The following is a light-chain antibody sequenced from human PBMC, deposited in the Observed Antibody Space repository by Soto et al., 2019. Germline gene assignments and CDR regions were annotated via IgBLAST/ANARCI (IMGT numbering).Light chain of an antibody. CDR2: KAS. V-gene: IGKV1-5*03. Sequence: DIQMTQSPSTLSVSIGDRVTITCRASQSINSWLAWYQQKPGKAPKLLIYKASNLESGVPSRFSGSGSGTDFTLTISSLQPEDFATYYCQQSYSTLFTFGPGTKVDI. CDR1: QSINSW. CDR3: QQSYSTLFT. J-gene: IGKJ3*01.